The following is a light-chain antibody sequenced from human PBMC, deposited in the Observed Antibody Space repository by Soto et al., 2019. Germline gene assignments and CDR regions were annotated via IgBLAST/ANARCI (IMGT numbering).Light chain of an antibody. J-gene: IGKJ1*01. CDR1: RTVDSTY. CDR3: QQYVGSPRT. CDR2: AVS. Sequence: LSPSTGSVSLHPGDRATISGRASRTVDSTYLAWYQQKPGQAPRLLIYAVSTRATGIPDRFSGSGSGTDFTLTISRLEPEDFAVYHCQQYVGSPRTFGQGTKVDVK. V-gene: IGKV3-20*01.